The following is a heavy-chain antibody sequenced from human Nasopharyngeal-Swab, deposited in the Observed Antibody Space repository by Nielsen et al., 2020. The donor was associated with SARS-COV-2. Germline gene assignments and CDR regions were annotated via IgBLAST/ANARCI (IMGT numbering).Heavy chain of an antibody. Sequence: GSVKVTCKPSGYTFTKYAMNWVRQAPGQGLEWMGWINTNTGNPMYAQGFTGRFVFSLDTSVSTAYLQISSLKAEDTAVYYCARDLVGLGYYWGQGTLVTVSS. J-gene: IGHJ4*02. CDR1: GYTFTKYA. CDR2: INTNTGNP. D-gene: IGHD2-2*01. V-gene: IGHV7-4-1*02. CDR3: ARDLVGLGYY.